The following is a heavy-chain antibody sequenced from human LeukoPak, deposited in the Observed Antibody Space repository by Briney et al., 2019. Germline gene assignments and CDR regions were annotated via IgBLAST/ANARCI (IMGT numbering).Heavy chain of an antibody. J-gene: IGHJ5*02. CDR1: GFTFSSYS. D-gene: IGHD3-3*01. V-gene: IGHV3-21*01. CDR2: ISSSSSYI. Sequence: GGSLRLSCAASGFTFSSYSMNWVRQAPGKGLEWVSSISSSSSYIYYADSVKGRFTISRDNAKNSLYLQMNSLRAEDTAVYYCARDPYSVTIFGVVSGWFDPWGQGTLVTVSS. CDR3: ARDPYSVTIFGVVSGWFDP.